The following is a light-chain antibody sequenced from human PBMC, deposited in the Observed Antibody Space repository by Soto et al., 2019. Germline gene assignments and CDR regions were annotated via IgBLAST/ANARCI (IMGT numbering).Light chain of an antibody. J-gene: IGKJ4*01. V-gene: IGKV3-20*01. CDR2: DAS. CDR1: QSVSSY. Sequence: EIVLTHSPGTLSFSPGEIATLSCGASQSVSSYLAWYQQKPVQAPRLLIYDASSRATGIPDRFSGSGSGTDFTLTISRLEPEDFALYYCHQYDNSPLTFGGGTKVDIK. CDR3: HQYDNSPLT.